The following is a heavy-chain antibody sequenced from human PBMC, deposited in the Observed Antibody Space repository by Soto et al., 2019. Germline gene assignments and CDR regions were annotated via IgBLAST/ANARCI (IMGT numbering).Heavy chain of an antibody. D-gene: IGHD5-12*01. V-gene: IGHV1-24*01. CDR2: FDPEDGET. J-gene: IGHJ4*02. Sequence: ASVKVSCKVSGYTLTELCMHWVRQAPGKGLEWMGGFDPEDGETIYAQKFQGRVTMTEDTSTDTAYMELSSLRSEDTAVYYCASSGYDLGPPFDYWGQGTLVTVSS. CDR1: GYTLTELC. CDR3: ASSGYDLGPPFDY.